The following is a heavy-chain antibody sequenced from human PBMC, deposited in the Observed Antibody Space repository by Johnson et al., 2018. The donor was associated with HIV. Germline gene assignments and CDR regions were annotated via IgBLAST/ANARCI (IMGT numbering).Heavy chain of an antibody. CDR1: GFTFSSFG. CDR3: AKDSTPWGGDYVDYTFDI. J-gene: IGHJ3*02. D-gene: IGHD4-17*01. V-gene: IGHV3-30*02. Sequence: QVQLVESGGGVVQPGGSLRLSCTASGFTFSSFGMHWVRQAPGKGLEWVAFIRYDTSNKYYADSVKGRFTISRDNSRNTLDLQMNSLRAEDTAVYYCAKDSTPWGGDYVDYTFDIWGQGTMVTVSS. CDR2: IRYDTSNK.